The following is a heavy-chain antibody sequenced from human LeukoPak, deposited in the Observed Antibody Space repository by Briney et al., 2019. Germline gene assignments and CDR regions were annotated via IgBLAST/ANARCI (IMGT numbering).Heavy chain of an antibody. Sequence: PSETLSLTCTVSGGPISDYYWSWIRQPPGKGLEWIGYIYYSGTTNYNPSLKSRVTISVDTSKNHFSLKLRSVTAADTAGYSCARMSSGGSWFYPSGQGTLVTASS. J-gene: IGHJ5*02. CDR3: ARMSSGGSWFYP. CDR1: GGPISDYY. V-gene: IGHV4-59*12. D-gene: IGHD6-25*01. CDR2: IYYSGTT.